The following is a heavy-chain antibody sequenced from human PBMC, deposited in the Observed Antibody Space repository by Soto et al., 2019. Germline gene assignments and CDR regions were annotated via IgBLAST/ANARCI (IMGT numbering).Heavy chain of an antibody. CDR1: GYTFTGYY. Sequence: ASVKVSCKASGYTFTGYYMHWVRQAPGQGLEWMGWINPNSGGTNYAQKFQGWVTMTRDTSISTAYMELSRLRSDDTAVYYCARDKRRFGSGWYRGYYYGMDVWGQGTTVTVSS. V-gene: IGHV1-2*04. J-gene: IGHJ6*02. CDR3: ARDKRRFGSGWYRGYYYGMDV. CDR2: INPNSGGT. D-gene: IGHD6-19*01.